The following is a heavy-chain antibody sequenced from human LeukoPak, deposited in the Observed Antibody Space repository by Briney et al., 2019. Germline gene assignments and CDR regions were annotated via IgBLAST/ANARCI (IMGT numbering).Heavy chain of an antibody. J-gene: IGHJ5*02. CDR3: ARALTVTHVGVWFDP. D-gene: IGHD4-17*01. Sequence: PPETLSLTCTVSGDSMTSYYWSWIRQPPGKGLEWIAYIYYSGTINYNPSLKSRVTMSVDTSKKQFSLKLSSVTAADTAVYYCARALTVTHVGVWFDPWGQGTLVTVSS. V-gene: IGHV4-59*01. CDR2: IYYSGTI. CDR1: GDSMTSYY.